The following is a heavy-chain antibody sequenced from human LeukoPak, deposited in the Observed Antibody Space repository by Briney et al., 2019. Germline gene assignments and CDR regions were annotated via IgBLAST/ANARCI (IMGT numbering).Heavy chain of an antibody. Sequence: PGGSLRLSWAASGFTFINYAMSWVRQAPGKGLEWVSGISGSGDTTYYADSVKGRVTISTDNAKNSLSLQMNSLRAADTAVYYCPRDWALYDYVWGSYRPGGYFDYWGQGTLVTVSS. CDR3: PRDWALYDYVWGSYRPGGYFDY. J-gene: IGHJ4*02. V-gene: IGHV3-23*01. CDR2: ISGSGDTT. CDR1: GFTFINYA. D-gene: IGHD3-16*02.